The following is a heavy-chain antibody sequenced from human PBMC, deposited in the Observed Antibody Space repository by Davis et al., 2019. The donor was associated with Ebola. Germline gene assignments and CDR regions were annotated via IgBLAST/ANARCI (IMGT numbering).Heavy chain of an antibody. V-gene: IGHV1-2*04. J-gene: IGHJ4*02. CDR3: ARVRLGIAVAGGFDY. CDR2: INPNSGGT. D-gene: IGHD6-19*01. CDR1: GYTFTGYY. Sequence: ASVKVSCKASGYTFTGYYMYWVRQAPGQGLEWMGWINPNSGGTNYAQKFQGWVTMTRDTSISTAYMELSSLRSEDTAVYYCARVRLGIAVAGGFDYWGQGTLVTVSS.